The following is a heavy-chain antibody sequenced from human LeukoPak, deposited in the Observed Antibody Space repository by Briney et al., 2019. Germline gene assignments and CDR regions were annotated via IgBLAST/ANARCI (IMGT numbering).Heavy chain of an antibody. V-gene: IGHV3-9*01. Sequence: GGSLRLSCAASGFTLDDYAMHWVRQAPGKGLEWVSGISWNSGSIGYADSVKGRFTISRDNAKNSLYLQMNSLRAEDTALYYCAKEGLYGDYVVAFDIWGQGTMVTVSS. J-gene: IGHJ3*02. D-gene: IGHD4-17*01. CDR1: GFTLDDYA. CDR2: ISWNSGSI. CDR3: AKEGLYGDYVVAFDI.